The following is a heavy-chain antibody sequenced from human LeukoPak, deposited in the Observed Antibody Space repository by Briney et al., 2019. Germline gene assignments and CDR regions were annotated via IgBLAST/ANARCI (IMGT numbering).Heavy chain of an antibody. Sequence: PSETLSLTCTVSGGSISSYYWSWIRQPPGKGLEWIGYIYYSGSTNYNPSLKSRVTISVDTSKNQFSLKLSSVTAADTAVYYCARSDGSGSYSPDYYYGMDVWGQGTTVTVSS. CDR1: GGSISSYY. CDR2: IYYSGST. CDR3: ARSDGSGSYSPDYYYGMDV. D-gene: IGHD3-10*01. V-gene: IGHV4-59*01. J-gene: IGHJ6*02.